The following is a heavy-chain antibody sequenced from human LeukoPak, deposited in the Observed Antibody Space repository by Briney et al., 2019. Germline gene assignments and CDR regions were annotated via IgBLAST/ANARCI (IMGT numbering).Heavy chain of an antibody. J-gene: IGHJ4*02. Sequence: SETLSLTCSVSGASMSSVSNFWSWIRQSAEKGLEWIGRTYNTGSTNYNPSFKGRVTISIDTSKNQFSLNLSSVIAADTAVYYCAAGAYSGSYISFDYWGQGALVTVSS. D-gene: IGHD1-26*01. CDR1: GASMSSVSNF. CDR2: TYNTGST. CDR3: AAGAYSGSYISFDY. V-gene: IGHV4-61*02.